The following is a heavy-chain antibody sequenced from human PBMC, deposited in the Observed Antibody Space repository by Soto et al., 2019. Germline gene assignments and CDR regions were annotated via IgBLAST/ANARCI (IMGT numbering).Heavy chain of an antibody. CDR2: IYSGGSR. CDR3: ARSMMVRGVLFDL. D-gene: IGHD3-10*01. CDR1: GFSVGGYY. V-gene: IGHV3-53*01. Sequence: EVQLVESGGGLIQPGGSLRLSCEVSGFSVGGYYMSWVRQAPGKGLDWVSVIYSGGSRYYADSVRGRFTISRDESQNTLYLQMTNLGAEDTAVYYCARSMMVRGVLFDLWGRGSLVSVSS. J-gene: IGHJ4*02.